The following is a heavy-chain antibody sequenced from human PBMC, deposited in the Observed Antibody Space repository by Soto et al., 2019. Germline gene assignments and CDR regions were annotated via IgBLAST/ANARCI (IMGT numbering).Heavy chain of an antibody. J-gene: IGHJ3*02. CDR3: ACCRTLGEAGAFDI. D-gene: IGHD3-16*01. V-gene: IGHV3-21*01. CDR2: ISSSSSYI. CDR1: GFTFSSYS. Sequence: GGSLRLSCAASGFTFSSYSMNWVRQAPGKGLEWVSSISSSSSYIYYADSVKGGFTISSDKAKNSLYLQMNSLRAEDTAVYYCACCRTLGEAGAFDIWGQGTMVTVSS.